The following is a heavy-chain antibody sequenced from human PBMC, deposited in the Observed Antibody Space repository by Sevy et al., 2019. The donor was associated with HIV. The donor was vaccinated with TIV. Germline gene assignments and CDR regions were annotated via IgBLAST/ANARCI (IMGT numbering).Heavy chain of an antibody. CDR2: IKKDGSEK. J-gene: IGHJ4*02. V-gene: IGHV3-7*01. Sequence: GGSLRLSCAASGFTFRSYWMSWVRQGPGKGLEWVTNIKKDGSEKYYLDSVKGRFTISRDNAKNSLYLQMNSLRAEDTAVYYCARDGGCSSTSCLLYFDYWGQGTLVTVSS. D-gene: IGHD2-2*01. CDR1: GFTFRSYW. CDR3: ARDGGCSSTSCLLYFDY.